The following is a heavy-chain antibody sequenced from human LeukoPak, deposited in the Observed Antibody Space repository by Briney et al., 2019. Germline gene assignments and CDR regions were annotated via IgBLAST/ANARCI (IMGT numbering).Heavy chain of an antibody. V-gene: IGHV4-30-2*01. CDR3: ARGPCSGGSCYYYYYGMDV. Sequence: SETLSLTCAVSGGSISSGGYSWSWIRQPPGKGLEWIGYIYHSGSTYYNPSLKSRVTISVDRSKNQFSLKLSSVTAADMAVYYCARGPCSGGSCYYYYYGMDVWGQGTTVTVSS. D-gene: IGHD2-15*01. J-gene: IGHJ6*02. CDR2: IYHSGST. CDR1: GGSISSGGYS.